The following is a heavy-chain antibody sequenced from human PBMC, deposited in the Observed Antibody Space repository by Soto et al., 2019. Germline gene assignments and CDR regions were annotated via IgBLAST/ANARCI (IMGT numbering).Heavy chain of an antibody. CDR2: IGGDGGSI. Sequence: GGSLRLCCAASGFTFSRYAMSWVRQIPGKGLEFVSAIGGDGGSIHYADYEKGRLTISRDNSKNRLYLQLNSPRAEDTAVYYCAKGGGFDP. CDR3: AKGGGFDP. CDR1: GFTFSRYA. V-gene: IGHV3-23*01. D-gene: IGHD4-17*01. J-gene: IGHJ5*02.